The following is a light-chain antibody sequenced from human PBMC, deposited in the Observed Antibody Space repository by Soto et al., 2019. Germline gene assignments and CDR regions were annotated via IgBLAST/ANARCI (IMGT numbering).Light chain of an antibody. CDR3: QQYNNWPPIT. J-gene: IGKJ5*01. V-gene: IGKV3-15*01. CDR2: GAS. Sequence: EIVMTHSPSTLSVSPGARATLSCRARQSVSSNLAWYQQKPGQAPRLLIYGASTRATGIPARFSGSGSGTEFTLTISSLQSEDFAVYYCQQYNNWPPITFGQGTRLEIK. CDR1: QSVSSN.